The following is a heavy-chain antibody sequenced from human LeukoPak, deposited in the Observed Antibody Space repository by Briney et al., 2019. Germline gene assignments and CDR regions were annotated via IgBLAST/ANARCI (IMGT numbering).Heavy chain of an antibody. J-gene: IGHJ4*02. D-gene: IGHD6-6*01. CDR2: IYYSGST. CDR1: GFTFSSYA. Sequence: GSLRLSCAASGFTFSSYAMSWVRQPPGKGLEWIGSIYYSGSTYYNPSLKSRVTISVDTSKNQFSLKLSSVTAADTAVYYCARHAGGSQQRSAIAARPFDYWGQGTLVTVSS. CDR3: ARHAGGSQQRSAIAARPFDY. V-gene: IGHV4-39*01.